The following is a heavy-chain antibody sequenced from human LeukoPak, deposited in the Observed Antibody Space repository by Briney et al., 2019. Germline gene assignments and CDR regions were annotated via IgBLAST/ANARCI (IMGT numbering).Heavy chain of an antibody. V-gene: IGHV3-66*01. D-gene: IGHD2-21*02. J-gene: IGHJ4*02. Sequence: QSGGSLRLSCAASGFSFSKYWMSWVRQAPGKGLEWVSVINTVDTTYYADSVRGRFTISRDNSKNTLYLQMNSLRVEDTAVYYCAGSLAYCGGDCRLGDYWGQGTLVTVSS. CDR1: GFSFSKYW. CDR3: AGSLAYCGGDCRLGDY. CDR2: INTVDTT.